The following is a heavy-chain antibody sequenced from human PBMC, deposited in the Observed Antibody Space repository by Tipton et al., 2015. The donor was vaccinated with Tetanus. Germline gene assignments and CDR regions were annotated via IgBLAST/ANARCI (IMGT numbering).Heavy chain of an antibody. D-gene: IGHD4-17*01. CDR3: ARDPAVTNFFSIWYFDL. V-gene: IGHV1-18*01. CDR2: ISAYNGNT. Sequence: QVQLVQSGAEVKKPGASVKVSCKASGYTFTSYGISWVRQAPGQGLEWMGWISAYNGNTNYAQKLQGRVTMTTDTSTSTAYMELRSLRSDDTAVYYCARDPAVTNFFSIWYFDLWGRGTLVTVSS. CDR1: GYTFTSYG. J-gene: IGHJ2*01.